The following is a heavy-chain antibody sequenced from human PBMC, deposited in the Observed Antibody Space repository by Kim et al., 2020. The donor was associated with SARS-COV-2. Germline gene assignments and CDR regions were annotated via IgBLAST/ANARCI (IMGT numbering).Heavy chain of an antibody. CDR1: GFTFSSYS. CDR3: AKNIGTGDYYYGYDV. CDR2: IKQDGSRT. Sequence: GGSLRLSCAASGFTFSSYSMSWVRQAPGKGLEWVANIKQDGSRTYYVDSVKGRFTISRDNAKNSLYLQMNSLRAEDTAVYYCAKNIGTGDYYYGYDVRG. J-gene: IGHJ6*02. V-gene: IGHV3-7*01. D-gene: IGHD1-1*01.